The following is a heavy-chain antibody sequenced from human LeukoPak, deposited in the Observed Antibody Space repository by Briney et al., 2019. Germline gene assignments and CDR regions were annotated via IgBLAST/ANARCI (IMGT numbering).Heavy chain of an antibody. D-gene: IGHD6-13*01. CDR3: ARGGYSHYDY. J-gene: IGHJ4*02. Sequence: GGSLRLSCAASEFTFSSYRMDWVRQAPGKGLEWVASISSGSIEIYYADAVKGRFTISRDNAKNSLYLQMSSLRGEDTAVYYCARGGYSHYDYWGQGTLVIASS. V-gene: IGHV3-21*01. CDR2: ISSGSIEI. CDR1: EFTFSSYR.